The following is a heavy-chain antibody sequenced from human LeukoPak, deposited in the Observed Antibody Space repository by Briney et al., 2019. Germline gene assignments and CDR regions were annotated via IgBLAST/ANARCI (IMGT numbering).Heavy chain of an antibody. D-gene: IGHD3-9*01. CDR2: ISSSSSYI. CDR3: SRTSNPSHYDILTGSPFDH. Sequence: GGSLRLSCAASGFTFSSYSMNWVRQAPGKGLEWVSSISSSSSYIYYADSVKGRFTISRDNAKNSLYLQMDSLRAEDTAVYYCSRTSNPSHYDILTGSPFDHWGQGTLVTVSS. CDR1: GFTFSSYS. J-gene: IGHJ4*01. V-gene: IGHV3-21*01.